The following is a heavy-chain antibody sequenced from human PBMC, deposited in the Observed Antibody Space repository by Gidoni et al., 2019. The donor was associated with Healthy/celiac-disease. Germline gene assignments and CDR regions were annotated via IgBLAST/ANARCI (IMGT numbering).Heavy chain of an antibody. CDR3: ARDSSSWSNYGMDV. CDR2: IYYRGST. J-gene: IGHJ6*02. Sequence: QVQLQESGPGLVKPSQTLSLTCTVSGGSISSGGYYWSWIRQHPGKGLEWIGYIYYRGSTYYNPSLKSRVTISVDTSKNQFSLKLSSVTAADTAVYYCARDSSSWSNYGMDVWGQGTTVTVSS. D-gene: IGHD6-13*01. CDR1: GGSISSGGYY. V-gene: IGHV4-31*03.